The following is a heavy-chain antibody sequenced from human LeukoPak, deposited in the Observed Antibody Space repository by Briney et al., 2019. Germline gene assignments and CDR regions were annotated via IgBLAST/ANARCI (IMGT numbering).Heavy chain of an antibody. D-gene: IGHD3-10*01. J-gene: IGHJ6*03. CDR2: ISGYTGHT. V-gene: IGHV1-18*01. CDR3: AREGDYYGSGSQKGYHYYMDV. Sequence: GASVKVSCKASGYRFNTYAISWARQAPGPGIEWVGWISGYTGHTEYAQKFQGRVTLTTDTSTSTAYMEVRSLRSDDTAVYYCAREGDYYGSGSQKGYHYYMDVWGKGTTVTVSS. CDR1: GYRFNTYA.